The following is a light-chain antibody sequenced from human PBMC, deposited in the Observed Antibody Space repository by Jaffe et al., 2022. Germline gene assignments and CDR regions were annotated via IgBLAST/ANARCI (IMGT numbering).Light chain of an antibody. CDR2: ENN. V-gene: IGLV1-51*02. J-gene: IGLJ3*02. CDR3: GTWDSSLSTGM. CDR1: TSNIGANY. Sequence: QSVLTQPPSVSATPGRRVTISCSGSTSNIGANYVSWYQHLPGTAPKLLIYENNKRPSGIPDRFSGSKSGSSATLGITGLQTGDEADYYCGTWDSSLSTGMFGGGTKLTVL.